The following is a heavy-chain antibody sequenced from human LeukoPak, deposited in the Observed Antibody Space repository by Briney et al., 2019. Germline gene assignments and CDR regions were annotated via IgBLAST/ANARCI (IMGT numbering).Heavy chain of an antibody. V-gene: IGHV3-43*02. D-gene: IGHD5-12*01. Sequence: GGSLRLSCAGSGFSFDDSGLHWVRQRPGRGLEWVSLISGDGDTTHYAASVKGRFTISRDNSKNSLYLQMNSLRSDDTALYYCAKDSPYSGRLFDYWGQGTLVTVSS. J-gene: IGHJ4*02. CDR2: ISGDGDTT. CDR1: GFSFDDSG. CDR3: AKDSPYSGRLFDY.